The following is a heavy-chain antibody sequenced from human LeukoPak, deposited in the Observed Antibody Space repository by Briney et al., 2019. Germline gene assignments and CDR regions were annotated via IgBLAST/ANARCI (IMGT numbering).Heavy chain of an antibody. CDR1: GGSFSGYY. J-gene: IGHJ4*02. D-gene: IGHD3-3*01. CDR3: ARAAYDFWSGYRIDY. Sequence: SETLSLTCAVYGGSFSGYYWSWIRQPPGKGLEWIGEINHSGSTNYNPSLKSRVTISVDTSKNQFSLKLSSVTAADTAVYYCARAAYDFWSGYRIDYWGQGTLVTVSS. V-gene: IGHV4-34*01. CDR2: INHSGST.